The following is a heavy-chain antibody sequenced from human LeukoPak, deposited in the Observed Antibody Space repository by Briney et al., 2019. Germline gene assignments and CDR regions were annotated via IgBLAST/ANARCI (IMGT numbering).Heavy chain of an antibody. CDR3: AKDFFEEEWELFDY. CDR2: ISYDGSNK. CDR1: GFTFSSYG. V-gene: IGHV3-30*18. J-gene: IGHJ4*02. Sequence: PGGSLRLSCVASGFTFSSYGMHWVRQAPGKGLEWVAVISYDGSNKYYADSVKGRFTISRDNSKNTLYLQMNSLRAEDTAVYYCAKDFFEEEWELFDYWGQGTLVTVSS. D-gene: IGHD1-26*01.